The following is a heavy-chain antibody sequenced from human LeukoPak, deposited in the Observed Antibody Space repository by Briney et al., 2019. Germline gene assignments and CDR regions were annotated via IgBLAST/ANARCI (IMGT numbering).Heavy chain of an antibody. J-gene: IGHJ4*02. CDR1: GGSISSGDYY. D-gene: IGHD2-21*02. CDR2: IYYSGST. CDR3: ARGFSVVTAIGTFDY. V-gene: IGHV4-30-4*01. Sequence: SQTLSLTCTVSGGSISSGDYYWSWIRQPPGRGLEWIGYIYYSGSTYYNPSLKSRVTIPVDTSKNQFSLKLSSVTAADTAVYYCARGFSVVTAIGTFDYWGQGTLVTVSS.